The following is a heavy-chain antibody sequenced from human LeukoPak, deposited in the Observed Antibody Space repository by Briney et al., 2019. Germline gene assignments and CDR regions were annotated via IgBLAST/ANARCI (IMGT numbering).Heavy chain of an antibody. CDR2: ANYRSKWYY. V-gene: IGHV6-1*01. Sequence: SQTLSLTCDISWDSVSRNSAAWNWIRQSPSRGLEWPARANYRSKWYYDYAVSVKSRITINTDTSKNQFTLQLNFVTPEDTAVYYCVGCSGGSCHSGAFEIWGQGTKVTVSS. J-gene: IGHJ3*02. CDR3: VGCSGGSCHSGAFEI. CDR1: WDSVSRNSAA. D-gene: IGHD2-15*01.